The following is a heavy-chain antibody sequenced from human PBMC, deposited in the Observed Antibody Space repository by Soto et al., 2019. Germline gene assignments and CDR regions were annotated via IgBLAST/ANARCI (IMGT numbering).Heavy chain of an antibody. CDR2: IYYSGST. J-gene: IGHJ4*02. Sequence: SETLCLTCTVSGGSISSGVYYWSRIRQHPGKGLEWIGYIYYSGSTYYNPSLKSRVTISVDTSKNQFSLKLSSVTAADTAVYYCARVLQQWLVPDYWGQGTLVTVSS. CDR3: ARVLQQWLVPDY. D-gene: IGHD6-19*01. V-gene: IGHV4-31*03. CDR1: GGSISSGVYY.